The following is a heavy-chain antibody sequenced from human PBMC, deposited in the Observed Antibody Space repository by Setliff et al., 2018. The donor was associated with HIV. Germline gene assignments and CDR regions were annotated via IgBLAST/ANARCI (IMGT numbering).Heavy chain of an antibody. V-gene: IGHV3-15*01. CDR1: ALTFSNAW. D-gene: IGHD3-22*01. Sequence: PGGSLRLSCAASALTFSNAWMSWVRQAPGKGLEWVGRIKSKTDGGTTDYAAPVKGRFTISRDDSKNTLYLQMNSLKTEDTAVYYCTTDVPTYYYDYIPADYWGQGTLVTVSS. CDR3: TTDVPTYYYDYIPADY. CDR2: IKSKTDGGTT. J-gene: IGHJ4*02.